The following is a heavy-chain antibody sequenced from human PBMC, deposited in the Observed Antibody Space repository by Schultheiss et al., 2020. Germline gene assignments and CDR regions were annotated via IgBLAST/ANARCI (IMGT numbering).Heavy chain of an antibody. J-gene: IGHJ6*02. CDR2: IIPIFGTA. CDR3: ARGSITGTTSSLYYYYYGIDV. D-gene: IGHD1-7*01. Sequence: SVKVSCKASGGTFSSYTISWVRQAPGQGLEWMGGIIPIFGTANYAQKFQGRVTITADESTSTAYMELSSLRSEDTAVYYCARGSITGTTSSLYYYYYGIDVWGQATP. CDR1: GGTFSSYT. V-gene: IGHV1-69*13.